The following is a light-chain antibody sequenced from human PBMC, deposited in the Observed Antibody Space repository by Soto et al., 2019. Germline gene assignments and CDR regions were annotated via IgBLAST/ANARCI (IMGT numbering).Light chain of an antibody. CDR2: YDN. V-gene: IGLV1-44*01. CDR3: AAWDDSLYGWV. CDR1: SSNIGSNT. Sequence: QSVLTQPPSASGTPGQRVTISCSGSSSNIGSNTVNWYQQLPGTAPTLLIYYDNQRPSGVPDRFSGSKSGTSASLAISGLRSEDETHYYCAAWDDSLYGWVFGGGTKVTVL. J-gene: IGLJ3*02.